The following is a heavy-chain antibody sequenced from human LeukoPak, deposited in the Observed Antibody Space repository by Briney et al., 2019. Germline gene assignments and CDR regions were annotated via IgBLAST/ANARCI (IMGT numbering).Heavy chain of an antibody. CDR1: GFTFSSYN. J-gene: IGHJ3*01. CDR2: ISTSSSYI. CDR3: ARGKVEVAAPDDALQL. D-gene: IGHD5-24*01. Sequence: PGGSLRLSCAASGFTFSSYNMNWVRQAPGKGLEWVSSISTSSSYIYYADSVKGRFTISRDNARNSLFLQMNSLRAEDTAVYYCARGKVEVAAPDDALQLWRRGTIVPLS. V-gene: IGHV3-21*01.